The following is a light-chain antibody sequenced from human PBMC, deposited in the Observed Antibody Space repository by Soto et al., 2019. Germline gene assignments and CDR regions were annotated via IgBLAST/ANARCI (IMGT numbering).Light chain of an antibody. CDR3: ISFTPSTTTHWV. CDR2: EVT. Sequence: QSVLTQPPSVSGSPGQSITISCTGTSSDVGDYNRVSWYQHHPGKAPKLMIFEVTNQPSGISDRFSGFKSGSTASLTISELQPDDEADYYCISFTPSTTTHWVFGGGTKLTVL. V-gene: IGLV2-14*01. J-gene: IGLJ3*02. CDR1: SSDVGDYNR.